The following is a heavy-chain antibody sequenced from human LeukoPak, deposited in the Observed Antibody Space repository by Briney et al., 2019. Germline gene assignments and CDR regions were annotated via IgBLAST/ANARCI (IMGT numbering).Heavy chain of an antibody. Sequence: GGSLRLSCAASGFTFDDYGMSWVRQAPGKGLEWVSGINWNGGSTGYADSVKGRFTISRDNSKNTLYLQMNSLRAEDTAVYYCAKGPSDYDFWSGYYGYFDYWGQGTLVTVSS. J-gene: IGHJ4*02. CDR1: GFTFDDYG. CDR3: AKGPSDYDFWSGYYGYFDY. CDR2: INWNGGST. V-gene: IGHV3-20*04. D-gene: IGHD3-3*01.